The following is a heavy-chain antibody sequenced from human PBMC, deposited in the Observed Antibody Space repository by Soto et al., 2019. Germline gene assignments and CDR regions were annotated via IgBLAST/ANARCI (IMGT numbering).Heavy chain of an antibody. V-gene: IGHV1-69*02. D-gene: IGHD3-10*01. CDR1: GGTFSSYT. J-gene: IGHJ6*03. CDR3: ARATSYYGSGRDTGNYYHYYMDG. CDR2: IIPILGIA. Sequence: SVKVSCKASGGTFSSYTISWVRQAPGQGLEWMGRIIPILGIANYAQKFQGRVTITADKSTSTAYMELSSLRSEDTAVYYCARATSYYGSGRDTGNYYHYYMDGWGKGTTVPVAS.